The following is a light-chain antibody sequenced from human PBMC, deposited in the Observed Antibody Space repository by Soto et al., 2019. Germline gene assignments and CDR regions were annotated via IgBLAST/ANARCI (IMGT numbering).Light chain of an antibody. CDR3: NSYTSSTTPAV. V-gene: IGLV2-14*01. Sequence: QSVLTQPASVSGSPGQSIAISCSGTSSDVGGYDFVSWYQQHPGKAPKLIIYNVSNRPSWVSNRFSGSKSGNTASLTISGLQAEDEAVYYCNSYTSSTTPAVFGGGTKLTVL. CDR1: SSDVGGYDF. J-gene: IGLJ2*01. CDR2: NVS.